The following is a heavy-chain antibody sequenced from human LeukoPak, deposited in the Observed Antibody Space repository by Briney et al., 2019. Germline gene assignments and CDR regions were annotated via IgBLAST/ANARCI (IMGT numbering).Heavy chain of an antibody. V-gene: IGHV1-24*01. J-gene: IGHJ4*02. CDR3: ATDRSGSYYFDY. Sequence: GASVKVSCTVSGYTLTELSMHWVRQAPGKGLEWMGGFDPEDGETIYAQKFQGRVTMTEDTSTDTAYMELSSLRSEDTAVYYCATDRSGSYYFDYWGQGTLVTVSS. D-gene: IGHD1-26*01. CDR1: GYTLTELS. CDR2: FDPEDGET.